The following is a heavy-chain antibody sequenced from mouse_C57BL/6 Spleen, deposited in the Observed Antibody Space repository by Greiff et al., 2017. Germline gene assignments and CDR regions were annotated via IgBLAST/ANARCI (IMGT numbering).Heavy chain of an antibody. CDR2: IYPGGGYT. CDR1: GYTFTNYW. CDR3: AAYDYGAWFAY. Sequence: SGAELVRPGTSVKMSCKASGYTFTNYWIGWAKQRPGHGLEWIGDIYPGGGYTNYNEKFKGKATLTADKSSSTAYMQFSSLTSEDSAIYYCAAYDYGAWFAYWGQGTLVTVSA. D-gene: IGHD2-4*01. J-gene: IGHJ3*01. V-gene: IGHV1-63*01.